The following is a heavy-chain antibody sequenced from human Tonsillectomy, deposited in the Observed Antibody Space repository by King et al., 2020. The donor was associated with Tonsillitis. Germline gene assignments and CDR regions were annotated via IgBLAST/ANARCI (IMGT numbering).Heavy chain of an antibody. CDR1: GFTFSSYW. Sequence: VQLVETGGGLVQPGGSLRLSCAASGFTFSSYWMHWVRQGPGKGLVWVSRINSDGSNTNYADSVKGRFTISRDNAKNTMYLQMNSLRAEDTAVYYCARVWDSSCGLYPDYWGQGTLVTVSS. J-gene: IGHJ4*02. D-gene: IGHD1-26*01. V-gene: IGHV3-74*01. CDR3: ARVWDSSCGLYPDY. CDR2: INSDGSNT.